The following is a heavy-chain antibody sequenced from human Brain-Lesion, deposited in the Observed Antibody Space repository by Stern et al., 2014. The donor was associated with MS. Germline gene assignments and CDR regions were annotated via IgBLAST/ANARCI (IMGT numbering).Heavy chain of an antibody. CDR3: ARDKTDILRFLGFRSDDYYYGMDV. V-gene: IGHV3-21*01. J-gene: IGHJ6*02. CDR2: ITSTSSYT. CDR1: GFNFKDYT. Sequence: EVQLVESGGGLVKPGGSLRLSCAASGFNFKDYTMNWVRQAPGKGLEWVSFITSTSSYTYYADSVKGRFTISRDNAKKSLYLQMKRLRAEDTAVYYCARDKTDILRFLGFRSDDYYYGMDVWGQGTTVTVSS. D-gene: IGHD3-3*01.